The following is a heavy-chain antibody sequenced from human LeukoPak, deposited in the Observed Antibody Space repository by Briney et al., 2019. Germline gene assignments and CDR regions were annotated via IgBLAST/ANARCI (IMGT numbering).Heavy chain of an antibody. Sequence: SETLSLTCAVYGGSFSGYYWSWIRQPPGKGLEWIGEINHSGSTNYNPSLKSRVTISVDTSKNQFSLKLSSVTAADTAVYYCARAKLQKNFDYWGQGTLVTVSS. CDR3: ARAKLQKNFDY. J-gene: IGHJ4*02. V-gene: IGHV4-34*01. D-gene: IGHD2-21*01. CDR2: INHSGST. CDR1: GGSFSGYY.